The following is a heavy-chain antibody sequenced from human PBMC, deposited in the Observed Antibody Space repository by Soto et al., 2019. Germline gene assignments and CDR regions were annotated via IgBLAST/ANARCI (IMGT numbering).Heavy chain of an antibody. J-gene: IGHJ4*02. CDR1: GGTLSNYA. V-gene: IGHV1-69*06. CDR2: IIPLFGTP. CDR3: ARGWETVGTTTPFAY. Sequence: SVKVSCKASGGTLSNYAINWVRQAPGQGLEWMGGIIPLFGTPNYAQKFQGRVTFTAHKSTSTAYMELRSLRSDDTAVYYCARGWETVGTTTPFAYWGQGTLVTVSS. D-gene: IGHD1-26*01.